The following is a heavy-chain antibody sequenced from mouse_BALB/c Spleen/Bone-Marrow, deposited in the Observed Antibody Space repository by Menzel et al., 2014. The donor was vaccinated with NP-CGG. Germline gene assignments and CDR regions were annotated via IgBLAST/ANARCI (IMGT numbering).Heavy chain of an antibody. CDR3: SRLRMITTYFDV. V-gene: IGHV5-9-3*01. CDR1: GFTFSTYA. Sequence: EVHLVESGGGLAKPGGSLQLSRAASGFTFSTYAMSWVRQTPEKRLEWVATISSSGSYTYYPDSVKGRFTIFRDNAKNTLCMQMSSLRSEDTAMFYCSRLRMITTYFDVWGAGTTVTVSS. D-gene: IGHD2-4*01. J-gene: IGHJ1*01. CDR2: ISSSGSYT.